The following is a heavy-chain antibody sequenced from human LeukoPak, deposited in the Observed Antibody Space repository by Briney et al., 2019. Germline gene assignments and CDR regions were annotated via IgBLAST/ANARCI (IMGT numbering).Heavy chain of an antibody. CDR2: ISYDGSNK. V-gene: IGHV3-30*18. Sequence: GGSLRLSCAASGFIFSSYGMHWVRQAPGKGLEWVAVISYDGSNKYYADSAKGRFTISRDNSKNTLYLQMNSLRAEDTAVYYCAKGSYGSGSYYYFDYWGQGTLVTVSS. CDR3: AKGSYGSGSYYYFDY. D-gene: IGHD3-10*01. CDR1: GFIFSSYG. J-gene: IGHJ4*02.